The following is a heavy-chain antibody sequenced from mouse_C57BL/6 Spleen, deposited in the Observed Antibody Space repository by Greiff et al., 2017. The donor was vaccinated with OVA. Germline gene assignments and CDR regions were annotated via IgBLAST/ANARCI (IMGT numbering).Heavy chain of an antibody. CDR2: IDPSDSYN. D-gene: IGHD2-4*01. CDR1: GYTFTSYW. Sequence: VQLQQPGAELVMPGASVKLSCKASGYTFTSYWMHWVKQRHGQGLEWIGEIDPSDSYNNYNQKFKGKSTLTVDKSSSTAYMQLSSLTSEDSAVYYCARGIYYDYGGYFDVWGTGTTVTVSS. J-gene: IGHJ1*03. V-gene: IGHV1-69*01. CDR3: ARGIYYDYGGYFDV.